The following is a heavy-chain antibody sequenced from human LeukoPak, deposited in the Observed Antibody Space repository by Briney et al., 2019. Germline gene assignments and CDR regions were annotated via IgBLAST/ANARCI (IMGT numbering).Heavy chain of an antibody. CDR1: GFTFSSYG. CDR3: ANSAHRRWLYFDY. CDR2: ISYDGSNK. J-gene: IGHJ4*02. Sequence: PGGSLRLSCAASGFTFSSYGMHWVRQAPGKGLEWVAVISYDGSNKYYADSVKGRFTISRDNSKNTLYLQMNSLRAEDTAVYYCANSAHRRWLYFDYWGQGTLVTVSS. V-gene: IGHV3-30*18. D-gene: IGHD5-18*01.